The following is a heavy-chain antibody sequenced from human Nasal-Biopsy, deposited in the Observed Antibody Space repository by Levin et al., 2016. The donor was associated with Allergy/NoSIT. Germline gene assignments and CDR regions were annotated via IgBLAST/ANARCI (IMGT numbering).Heavy chain of an antibody. D-gene: IGHD2-2*01. CDR2: INPSGGST. V-gene: IGHV1-46*02. J-gene: IGHJ3*02. Sequence: ASVKVSCKASGYNFNSHYMHWVRLAPGQGLEWMGLINPSGGSTTYPQKFQDRVILTSDSSTSTVYMELNSLGSDDTAVYYCARGYTSREAFDIWGQGTLVTVSS. CDR3: ARGYTSREAFDI. CDR1: GYNFNSHY.